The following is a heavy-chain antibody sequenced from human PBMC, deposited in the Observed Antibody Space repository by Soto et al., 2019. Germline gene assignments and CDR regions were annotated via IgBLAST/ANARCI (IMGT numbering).Heavy chain of an antibody. CDR3: ARFRTITMVRGQHPTSSDDFDY. D-gene: IGHD3-10*01. V-gene: IGHV3-33*01. Sequence: PGGSLRLSCAASGFTFSSYGMHWVRQAPGKGLEWVAVIWYDGSNKYYADSVKGRFTISRDNSKNTLYLQMNSLRAEDTAVYYCARFRTITMVRGQHPTSSDDFDYWGQGTLVTVSS. CDR1: GFTFSSYG. J-gene: IGHJ4*02. CDR2: IWYDGSNK.